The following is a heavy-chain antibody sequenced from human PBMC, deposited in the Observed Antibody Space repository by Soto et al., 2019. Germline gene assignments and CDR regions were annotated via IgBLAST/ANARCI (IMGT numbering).Heavy chain of an antibody. CDR2: IYYSGST. D-gene: IGHD5-12*01. V-gene: IGHV4-59*01. CDR3: ATAVDGYNYYPWYFDL. J-gene: IGHJ2*01. CDR1: GGTISSYY. Sequence: ETLSFACTASGGTISSYYWSGIRQPPGKGLEWIGYIYYSGSTNYNPSLKRRVTISVDTSKNQFSLKLSSVTAADTAVYYCATAVDGYNYYPWYFDLWGRGTLVTVSS.